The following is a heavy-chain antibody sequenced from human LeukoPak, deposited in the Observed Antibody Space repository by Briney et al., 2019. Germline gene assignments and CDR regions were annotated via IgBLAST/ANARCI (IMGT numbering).Heavy chain of an antibody. J-gene: IGHJ4*02. V-gene: IGHV4-30-4*01. CDR3: ARGPKNGNYYDSSGYYDFDY. CDR1: GGSISSGDYY. Sequence: SQTLSLTCTVSGGSISSGDYYWSWIRQPPGKGLEWIGYIYYSGSTYYNPSLKSRVTISVDTSKNQFSLKLSSVTAADTAVYYCARGPKNGNYYDSSGYYDFDYWGQGTLVTVSS. CDR2: IYYSGST. D-gene: IGHD3-22*01.